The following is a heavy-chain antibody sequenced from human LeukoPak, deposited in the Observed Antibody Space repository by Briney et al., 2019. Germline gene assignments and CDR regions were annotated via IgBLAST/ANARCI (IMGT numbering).Heavy chain of an antibody. CDR3: AKVELLGTLTAFDY. CDR2: ISGSGGST. V-gene: IGHV3-23*01. CDR1: GFTFSSYA. Sequence: RSGGSLRPSCAASGFTFSSYAMSWVRQAPGKGLEWVSAISGSGGSTYYADSVKGRFTISRDKSKNTLYLQMNSLRAEDTAVYYCAKVELLGTLTAFDYWGQGTLVTVSS. D-gene: IGHD1-26*01. J-gene: IGHJ4*02.